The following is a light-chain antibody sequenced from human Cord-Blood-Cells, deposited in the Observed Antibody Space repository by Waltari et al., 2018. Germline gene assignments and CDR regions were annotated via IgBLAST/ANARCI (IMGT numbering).Light chain of an antibody. CDR2: GAS. V-gene: IGKV3-15*01. CDR3: QQYNNWPPGT. Sequence: EIVMTQSPATLSVSPGERANLSCRASQSVSSNLAWYQQKPGQAPRLLIYGASTRATGSPARFSGSGSGTEFTLTISSLQSEDFAVYYCQQYNNWPPGTFGPGTKVDIK. CDR1: QSVSSN. J-gene: IGKJ3*01.